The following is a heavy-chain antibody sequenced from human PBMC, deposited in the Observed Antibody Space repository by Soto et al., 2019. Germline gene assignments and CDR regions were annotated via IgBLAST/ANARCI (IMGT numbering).Heavy chain of an antibody. CDR3: ATGVIWIGYFTVDS. V-gene: IGHV1-69*01. CDR1: GGSFGKSA. CDR2: FIPVYRTL. Sequence: QVQLVQSGAEVKKPGSSVKVSCTASGGSFGKSAINWVRQTPGQGLEWLGGFIPVYRTLNYAQKFQGRVTITADESTGTAYMTLSSLASDDTAVYYCATGVIWIGYFTVDSWGQGTRVTVSS. J-gene: IGHJ4*02. D-gene: IGHD3-3*01.